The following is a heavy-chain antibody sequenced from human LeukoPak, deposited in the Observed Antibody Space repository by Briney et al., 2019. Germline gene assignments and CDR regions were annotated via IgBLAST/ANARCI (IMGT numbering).Heavy chain of an antibody. D-gene: IGHD6-13*01. CDR1: GFTFSSYE. J-gene: IGHJ4*02. CDR3: ARGSYSSSWYSPDY. CDR2: ISGSGSTI. Sequence: GGSLRLSCAASGFTFSSYEMNWVRQAPGKGLEWVSYISGSGSTIYYADSVQGRFTISRDNAKNSLYLQMHSLRAEDTAVYYCARGSYSSSWYSPDYWGQGTLVTVSS. V-gene: IGHV3-48*03.